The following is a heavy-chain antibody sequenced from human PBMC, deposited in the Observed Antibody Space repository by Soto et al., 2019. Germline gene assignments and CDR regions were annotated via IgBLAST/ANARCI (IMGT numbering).Heavy chain of an antibody. V-gene: IGHV1-69*12. CDR1: GGTFSSYA. CDR3: ARVADSSWYGGGFDY. Sequence: QVQLVQSGAEVKKPGSSVKVSCKASGGTFSSYAISWVRQAPGQGLEWMGGIIPIFGTANYAQKFQGRVTITADESTSPAHMELSSLRSEATAVYYCARVADSSWYGGGFDYWGQGTLVTVSS. D-gene: IGHD6-13*01. J-gene: IGHJ4*02. CDR2: IIPIFGTA.